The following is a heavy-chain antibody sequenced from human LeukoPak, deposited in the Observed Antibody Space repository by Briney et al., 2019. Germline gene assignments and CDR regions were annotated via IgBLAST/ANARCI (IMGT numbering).Heavy chain of an antibody. J-gene: IGHJ4*02. CDR2: IKQDGSAK. D-gene: IGHD3-3*01. CDR1: GFTFSSYW. CDR3: VRGGLFWSGYYQHILFDC. V-gene: IGHV3-7*01. Sequence: GGSLRLSCAASGFTFSSYWMTWVRQAPGKGLEWVANIKQDGSAKYYVDSVKGRFTISRDNAKNSLYLQMNSLRAEDTAVYYCVRGGLFWSGYYQHILFDCWGQGTLVTVSS.